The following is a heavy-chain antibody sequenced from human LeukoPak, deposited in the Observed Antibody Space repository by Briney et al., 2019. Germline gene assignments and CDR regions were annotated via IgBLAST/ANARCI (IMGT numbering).Heavy chain of an antibody. CDR2: ISSSSSYI. CDR3: ARDGDGSGSYFDENVFEDWFDP. V-gene: IGHV3-21*01. Sequence: GGSLRLSCAASGFTFSSYSMNWVRQAPGKGLEWVSSISSSSSYIYYADSVKGRFTTSRDNAKNSLYLQMNSLRAEDTAVYYCARDGDGSGSYFDENVFEDWFDPWGQGTLVTVSS. J-gene: IGHJ5*02. CDR1: GFTFSSYS. D-gene: IGHD3-10*01.